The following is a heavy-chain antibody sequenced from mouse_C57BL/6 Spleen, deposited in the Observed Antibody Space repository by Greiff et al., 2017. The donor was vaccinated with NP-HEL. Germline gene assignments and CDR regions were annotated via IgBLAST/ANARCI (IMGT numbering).Heavy chain of an antibody. V-gene: IGHV1-59*01. J-gene: IGHJ2*01. D-gene: IGHD1-1*01. Sequence: VQLQQPGAELVRPGTSVKLSCKASGYTFTSYWMHWVKQRPGQGLEWIGVIDPSDSYTNYNQKFKGKATLTVDTSSSTAYMQLSSLTSEDSAVYYCAMITTVVATVDYWGQGTTLTVSS. CDR3: AMITTVVATVDY. CDR2: IDPSDSYT. CDR1: GYTFTSYW.